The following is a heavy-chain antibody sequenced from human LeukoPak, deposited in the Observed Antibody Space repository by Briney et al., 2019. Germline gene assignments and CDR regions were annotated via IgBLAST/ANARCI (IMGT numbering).Heavy chain of an antibody. Sequence: SETLSLTCAVYGGSFSGYYWSWIRQPPGKGLEWIGEINHSGSTNYNPSLKSRVTISVDTSKNQFSLKLSSVTAADTAVYYCASLYGSGRNYYYYMDVWGKGTTVTISS. V-gene: IGHV4-34*01. CDR1: GGSFSGYY. CDR2: INHSGST. D-gene: IGHD3-10*01. J-gene: IGHJ6*03. CDR3: ASLYGSGRNYYYYMDV.